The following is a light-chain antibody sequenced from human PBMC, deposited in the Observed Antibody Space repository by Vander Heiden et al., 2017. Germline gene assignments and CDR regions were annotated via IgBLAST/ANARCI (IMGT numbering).Light chain of an antibody. CDR3: CSYAGSSTFHVV. CDR2: EGS. J-gene: IGLJ2*01. CDR1: SSDAGSYNL. Sequence: QSALTQPASVSGSPGQSITIPCTGTSSDAGSYNLVSWYQQHPGKAPKLMIYEGSKRPSGVSNRFSGSKSGNTASLTISGLQAEDEADYYCCSYAGSSTFHVVFGGGTKLTVL. V-gene: IGLV2-23*03.